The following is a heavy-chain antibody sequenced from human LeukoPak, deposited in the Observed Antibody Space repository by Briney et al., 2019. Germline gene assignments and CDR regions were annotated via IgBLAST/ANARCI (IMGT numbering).Heavy chain of an antibody. J-gene: IGHJ4*02. D-gene: IGHD3-22*01. CDR2: ISGSGGST. CDR3: AKAGIVVVITPNGFDY. CDR1: GFTFSSYA. Sequence: GGSLRLSCAASGFTFSSYAMSWVRQAPGKGLEGVSAISGSGGSTYYADSVKGRFTISRDNSKNTLYLQMNSLRAEDTAVYYCAKAGIVVVITPNGFDYWGQGTLVTVSS. V-gene: IGHV3-23*01.